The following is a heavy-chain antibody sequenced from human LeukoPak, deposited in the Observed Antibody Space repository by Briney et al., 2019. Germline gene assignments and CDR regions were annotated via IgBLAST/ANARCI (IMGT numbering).Heavy chain of an antibody. CDR1: GGSISSSSYY. CDR3: ARQIYCGGDCYSGFDY. D-gene: IGHD2-21*01. CDR2: IYYSGST. J-gene: IGHJ4*02. V-gene: IGHV4-39*01. Sequence: KPSETLSLTCTVSGGSISSSSYYWGWIRQPPGKGLERIGSIYYSGSTYYNPSLKSRVTISVDTSKNQFSLKLSSVTAADTAVYYCARQIYCGGDCYSGFDYWGQGTLVTVSS.